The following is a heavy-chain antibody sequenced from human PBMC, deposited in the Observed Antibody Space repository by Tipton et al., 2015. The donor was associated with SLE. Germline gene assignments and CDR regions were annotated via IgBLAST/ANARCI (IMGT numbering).Heavy chain of an antibody. D-gene: IGHD3-10*01. J-gene: IGHJ4*02. V-gene: IGHV4-38-2*01. Sequence: TLSLTCAVSGYSISSGFHWGWIRQPPGKGLEWIGSIYRSGSTCYNPSLNSRVTISVDTSKNQFSLKLSSVTAADTAVYYCAKRGDWDYYFDYWGQGTLVTVSS. CDR2: IYRSGST. CDR3: AKRGDWDYYFDY. CDR1: GYSISSGFH.